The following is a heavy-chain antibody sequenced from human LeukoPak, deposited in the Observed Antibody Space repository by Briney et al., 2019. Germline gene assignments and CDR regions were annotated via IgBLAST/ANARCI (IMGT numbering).Heavy chain of an antibody. Sequence: ASVKVSCKASGYTFTSYYMHWVRQAPGQGLEWMGIINPSGGSTSYAQKFQGRVTMTRDTSTSTVYMELSSLRSEDTAVYYCARVRVSGYCSSTSCYTTTFPFDYWGQGTLVTVSS. J-gene: IGHJ4*02. CDR1: GYTFTSYY. V-gene: IGHV1-46*01. CDR2: INPSGGST. CDR3: ARVRVSGYCSSTSCYTTTFPFDY. D-gene: IGHD2-2*01.